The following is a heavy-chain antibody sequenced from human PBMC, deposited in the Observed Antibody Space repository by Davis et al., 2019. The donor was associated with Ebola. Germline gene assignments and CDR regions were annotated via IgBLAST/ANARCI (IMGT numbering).Heavy chain of an antibody. CDR1: GFAFSTYA. Sequence: PGGSLRLSCAASGFAFSTYAMSWVRQAPGKGLEWVSGITGSGYSTYYADSVKGRFTISGDNSKNTLYLQMNSLRAEDTALYYCAKVGEYYDFWSGYSPFDSWGQGTLVTVSS. D-gene: IGHD3-3*01. V-gene: IGHV3-23*01. J-gene: IGHJ4*02. CDR2: ITGSGYST. CDR3: AKVGEYYDFWSGYSPFDS.